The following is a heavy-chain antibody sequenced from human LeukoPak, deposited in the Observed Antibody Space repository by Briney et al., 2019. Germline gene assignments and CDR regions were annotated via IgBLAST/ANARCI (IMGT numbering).Heavy chain of an antibody. J-gene: IGHJ4*02. CDR1: GYSFTSYW. CDR3: ARQTLVGATQSPVDY. D-gene: IGHD1-26*01. V-gene: IGHV5-51*01. CDR2: IYPGDSDT. Sequence: GESLKISCKGSGYSFTSYWIGWVRQMPGKGLEWMGIIYPGDSDTRYSPSFQGQVTISVDKSISTAYLQWSSLKASDTAIYYCARQTLVGATQSPVDYWGQGTLVTVSS.